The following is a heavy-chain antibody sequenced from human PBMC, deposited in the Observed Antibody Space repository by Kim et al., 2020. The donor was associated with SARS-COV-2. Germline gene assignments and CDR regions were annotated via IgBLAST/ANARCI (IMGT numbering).Heavy chain of an antibody. CDR2: IYPGDSDT. Sequence: GESLKISCKGSGYSFTSYWIGWVRQMPGKGLEWMGIIYPGDSDTRYSPSFQGQVTISADKSISTAYLQWSSLKASDTAMYYCATARRGAAAGTKQYYFDYWGQGTLVTVSS. V-gene: IGHV5-51*01. CDR1: GYSFTSYW. D-gene: IGHD6-13*01. CDR3: ATARRGAAAGTKQYYFDY. J-gene: IGHJ4*02.